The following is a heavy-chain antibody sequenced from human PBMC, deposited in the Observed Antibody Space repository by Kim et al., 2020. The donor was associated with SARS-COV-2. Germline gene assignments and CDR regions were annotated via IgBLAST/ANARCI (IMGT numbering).Heavy chain of an antibody. D-gene: IGHD2-21*02. CDR1: GLSFSNQA. CDR3: ARDHHSDKLDY. V-gene: IGHV3-33*01. J-gene: IGHJ4*02. Sequence: GGSLRLSCAASGLSFSNQAMHWVRQAPGKGLEWVAAIWNDGSEKHYADSVKGRFTISRDNSKNTLFLQMNSLRAEGTAVYYCARDHHSDKLDYWGQGTLVTVSS. CDR2: IWNDGSEK.